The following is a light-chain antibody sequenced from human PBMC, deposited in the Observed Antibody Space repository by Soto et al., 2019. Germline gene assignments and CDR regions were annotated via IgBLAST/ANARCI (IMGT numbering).Light chain of an antibody. Sequence: EIVLTQSPGTLSLSPGERATLSCRASQTISDTFLAWYQQKPGQAPRLLIYGASSSATDIPDRFSGTGSGTYFTLTIESLEPEDFAVYYCQQFSVSPTFGGGPKVEIK. V-gene: IGKV3-20*01. CDR2: GAS. CDR3: QQFSVSPT. CDR1: QTISDTF. J-gene: IGKJ4*01.